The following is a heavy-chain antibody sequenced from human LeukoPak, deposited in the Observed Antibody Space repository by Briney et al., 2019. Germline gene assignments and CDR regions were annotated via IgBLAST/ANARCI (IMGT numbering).Heavy chain of an antibody. V-gene: IGHV4-38-2*01. CDR3: ARSRSIEGWFDP. D-gene: IGHD2-21*01. Sequence: SETLSLTCSVSGYAISSGYHWGWIRQPPGKGLEWVGSIHRTGSTYYNPSLKSRVTISVDTSKNQFSLKLSSVTAADTAVYYCARSRSIEGWFDPWGQGTLVTVSS. CDR2: IHRTGST. CDR1: GYAISSGYH. J-gene: IGHJ5*02.